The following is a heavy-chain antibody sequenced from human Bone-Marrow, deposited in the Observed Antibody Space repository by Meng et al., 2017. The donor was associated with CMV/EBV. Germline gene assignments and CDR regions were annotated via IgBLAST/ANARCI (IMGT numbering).Heavy chain of an antibody. J-gene: IGHJ4*02. CDR3: ARERDYTEGIDY. CDR2: IYSSGRT. CDR1: GGSISSYY. V-gene: IGHV4-59*01. Sequence: SEPLSLTCNVSGGSISSYYWTWIRQPPGKGLEWIGYIYSSGRTNYNPSLKSRVTMSVDTSKNQFSLKLSSVTAADTAVYYCARERDYTEGIDYWGQGTLVTVSS. D-gene: IGHD4-11*01.